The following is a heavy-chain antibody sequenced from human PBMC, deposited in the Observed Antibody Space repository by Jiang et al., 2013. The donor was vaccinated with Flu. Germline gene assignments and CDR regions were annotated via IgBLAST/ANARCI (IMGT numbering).Heavy chain of an antibody. D-gene: IGHD1-14*01. CDR2: SNK. CDR3: ARGEPSWAFDI. J-gene: IGHJ3*02. V-gene: IGHV3-30-3*01. Sequence: SNKYYADSVKGRFTISRDNSKNTLYLQMNSLRAEDTAVYYCARGEPSWAFDIWGQGTMVTVSS.